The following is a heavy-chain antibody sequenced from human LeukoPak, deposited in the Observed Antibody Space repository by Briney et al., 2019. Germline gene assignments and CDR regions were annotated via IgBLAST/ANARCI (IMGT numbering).Heavy chain of an antibody. CDR1: GFTFSSYA. D-gene: IGHD6-13*01. CDR3: ARDGSPAGTIYYFDS. J-gene: IGHJ4*02. Sequence: GRPLRLSCAASGFTFSSYAMHWVRQAPGKGLEWVAVISYDGRREYYADSVKGRFTISRDNSKNTLYLQMNSLKPEDTALYYCARDGSPAGTIYYFDSWGQGTLVTVSS. CDR2: ISYDGRRE. V-gene: IGHV3-30*04.